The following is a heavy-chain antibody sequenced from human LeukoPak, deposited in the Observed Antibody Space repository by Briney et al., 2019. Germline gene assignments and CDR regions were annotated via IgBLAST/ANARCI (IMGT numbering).Heavy chain of an antibody. CDR2: ISWNSGSI. CDR1: GFTFDDYA. Sequence: GRSLRLSCAASGFTFDDYAMHWVRQAPGKGLEWVSGISWNSGSIGYADSVKGRFTISRDNAKNSLYLQMNSLRAEDTALYYCAKDTNTYYYGSGSSFDYWGQGTLVTVSS. CDR3: AKDTNTYYYGSGSSFDY. D-gene: IGHD3-10*01. V-gene: IGHV3-9*01. J-gene: IGHJ4*02.